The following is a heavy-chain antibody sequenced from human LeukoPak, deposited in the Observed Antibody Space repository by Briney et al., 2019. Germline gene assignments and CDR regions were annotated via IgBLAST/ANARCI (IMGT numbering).Heavy chain of an antibody. CDR2: ISYSGST. CDR3: ARAIAAAASNWFDP. D-gene: IGHD6-13*01. V-gene: IGHV4-39*01. CDR1: GGSLSSSNYY. J-gene: IGHJ5*02. Sequence: GSLSLTCTVSGGSLSSSNYYWGWIRQPPGKGLEWIGTISYSGSTYYNPSLKSRGTITVDTSQNQFALKLSSVTAADTAVYYCARAIAAAASNWFDPWGQGTLVTVSS.